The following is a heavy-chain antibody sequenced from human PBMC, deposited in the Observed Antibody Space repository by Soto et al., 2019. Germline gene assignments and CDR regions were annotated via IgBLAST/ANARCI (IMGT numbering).Heavy chain of an antibody. CDR3: ARPVVVAPVHYAIDV. Sequence: LSLTCTVSGGSIYRSGYYWGWIRQPSGRGLEWIGNIDYNGVTYSNPSLKSRVTISVDTSKNQFSLNLSSVTAADTAVYYCARPVVVAPVHYAIDVWGQGTTVTVSS. J-gene: IGHJ6*02. CDR1: GGSIYRSGYY. V-gene: IGHV4-39*07. CDR2: IDYNGVT. D-gene: IGHD3-22*01.